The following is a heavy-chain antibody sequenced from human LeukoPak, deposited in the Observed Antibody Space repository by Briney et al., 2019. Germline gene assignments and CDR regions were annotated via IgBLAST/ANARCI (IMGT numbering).Heavy chain of an antibody. Sequence: GGSLRLSCAASGFTFINAWMAWVRQAPGKGLEWVSDISGSGSSTSYADSVKGRFTISRDNSKNTLYLQMNSLRAEDTAVYYCARSRESYWVPEFDYWGQGTLVTVSS. J-gene: IGHJ4*02. CDR2: ISGSGSST. CDR3: ARSRESYWVPEFDY. CDR1: GFTFINAW. D-gene: IGHD3-16*01. V-gene: IGHV3-23*01.